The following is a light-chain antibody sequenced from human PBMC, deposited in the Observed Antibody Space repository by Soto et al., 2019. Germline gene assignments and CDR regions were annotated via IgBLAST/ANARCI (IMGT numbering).Light chain of an antibody. V-gene: IGLV2-8*01. Sequence: QSALTQPPSASGSPGQSVTISCTGTSSDVGAYNYVSWYQQHPGKAPKLMIYEVSKRPSGVPDRFSGSKSGNTASLTVSGLQAEDEADYYCSSHAGSTKFVFGGGTKLTVL. J-gene: IGLJ2*01. CDR3: SSHAGSTKFV. CDR2: EVS. CDR1: SSDVGAYNY.